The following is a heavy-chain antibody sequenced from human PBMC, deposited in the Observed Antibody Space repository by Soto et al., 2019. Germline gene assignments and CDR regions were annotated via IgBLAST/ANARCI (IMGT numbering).Heavy chain of an antibody. CDR1: GYTFTGYY. D-gene: IGHD2-15*01. CDR3: ARVGAYCSGGSCYILYYYYGMDV. V-gene: IGHV1-2*04. J-gene: IGHJ6*02. CDR2: INPNSGGT. Sequence: ASVKVSCKASGYTFTGYYMHWVRQAPGQGLEWMGWINPNSGGTNYAQKFQGWVTMTRDTSISTAYMELSRLRSDDTAVYYCARVGAYCSGGSCYILYYYYGMDVWGQGTTVTVSS.